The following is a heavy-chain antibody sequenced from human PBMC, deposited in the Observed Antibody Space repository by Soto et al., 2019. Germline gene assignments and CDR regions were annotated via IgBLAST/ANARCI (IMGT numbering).Heavy chain of an antibody. J-gene: IGHJ4*02. D-gene: IGHD3-10*01. CDR2: ISYDGSNP. V-gene: IGHV3-30*04. CDR1: GFTFSLFA. CDR3: ARDLRVRGIMYFDY. Sequence: QVQLVESGGGVVQTGRSLRLTCAASGFTFSLFAMHWVRQAPGKGLEWVAVISYDGSNPNYADSVKGRFTISRDNSKNTLYLQMNSLRAEDTAMYYCARDLRVRGIMYFDYWGQGTLVRFSS.